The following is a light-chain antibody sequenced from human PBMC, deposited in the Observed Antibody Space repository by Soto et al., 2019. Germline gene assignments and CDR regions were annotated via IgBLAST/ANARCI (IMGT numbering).Light chain of an antibody. Sequence: EIVLTQSPATLSLSPGERATLSCRASQSVSSYLAWYQQKPGQAPRLLIYDASNRATGIPARFSGSGSGTDFSLTISSLEPADFAVYYSQQRSNWPMYTFGQGTKVDIK. J-gene: IGKJ2*01. V-gene: IGKV3-11*01. CDR2: DAS. CDR1: QSVSSY. CDR3: QQRSNWPMYT.